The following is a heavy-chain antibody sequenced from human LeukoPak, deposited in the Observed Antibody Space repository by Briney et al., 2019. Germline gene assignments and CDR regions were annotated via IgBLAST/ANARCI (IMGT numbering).Heavy chain of an antibody. D-gene: IGHD3-22*01. CDR2: ISSSGSTI. J-gene: IGHJ3*02. V-gene: IGHV3-48*03. Sequence: GGSLRLSCAASGFTFSSYEMNWVRQAPGKGLEGVSYISSSGSTIYYADSVKGRFTISRDNAKNSLYLQMNSLRAEDTAVYYCARAPMILDAFDIWGQGAMVTVSS. CDR1: GFTFSSYE. CDR3: ARAPMILDAFDI.